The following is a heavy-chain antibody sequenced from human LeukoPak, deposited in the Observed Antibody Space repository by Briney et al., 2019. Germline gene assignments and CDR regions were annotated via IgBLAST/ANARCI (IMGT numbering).Heavy chain of an antibody. J-gene: IGHJ5*02. Sequence: ASVKVSCKASGYTFTSYAMHWVRQAPGQRLEWMGWINAGNGNTKYSQKFQGRVTITRDTSASTAYMELSSLRSEDTAVYCCARDYSSSWYNWFDPWGQGTLVTVSS. CDR3: ARDYSSSWYNWFDP. V-gene: IGHV1-3*01. D-gene: IGHD6-13*01. CDR2: INAGNGNT. CDR1: GYTFTSYA.